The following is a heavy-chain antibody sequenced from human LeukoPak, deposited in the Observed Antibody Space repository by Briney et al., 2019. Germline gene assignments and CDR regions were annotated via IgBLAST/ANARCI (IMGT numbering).Heavy chain of an antibody. CDR2: IYYSGGT. D-gene: IGHD1-26*01. CDR3: ASSSLWGATLDY. CDR1: GGSISSYY. J-gene: IGHJ4*02. Sequence: SETLSLTCTVSGGSISSYYWSWIRQPPGKGLEWIGYIYYSGGTNYNPSLKSRVTISVDTSKNQFSLKLSSVTAADTAVYYCASSSLWGATLDYWGQGTLVTVSS. V-gene: IGHV4-59*01.